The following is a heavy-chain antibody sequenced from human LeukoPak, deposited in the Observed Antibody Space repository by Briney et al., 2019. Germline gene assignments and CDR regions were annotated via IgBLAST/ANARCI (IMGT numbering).Heavy chain of an antibody. CDR1: GFSPSPSGMR. CDR3: ARHVIGPLYSSGWYFGY. CDR2: IDWDDDK. Sequence: SGPALVNPTQTLTLTCTFYGFSPSPSGMRVSWIRQPPGKSQEWLKRIDWDDDKFYSTSLKTRLAISKDTSNNQVVLTMTSMDPVDTATYYCARHVIGPLYSSGWYFGYWGQGTLVTVSS. D-gene: IGHD6-19*01. J-gene: IGHJ4*02. V-gene: IGHV2-70*04.